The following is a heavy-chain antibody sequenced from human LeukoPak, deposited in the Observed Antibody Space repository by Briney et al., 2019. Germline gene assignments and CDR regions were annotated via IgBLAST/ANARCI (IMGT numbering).Heavy chain of an antibody. CDR1: GGTFSSYA. V-gene: IGHV1-69*06. J-gene: IGHJ4*02. CDR2: IIPIFGTA. D-gene: IGHD2-15*01. CDR3: AREGSAGYCSGGSCHQASLPFDY. Sequence: GSSVKVSCKASGGTFSSYAISWVRQAPGQGLEWMGGIIPIFGTANYAQKFQGRVTITADKSTSTAYMELSSLRSEDTAVYYCAREGSAGYCSGGSCHQASLPFDYWGQGTLVTVPS.